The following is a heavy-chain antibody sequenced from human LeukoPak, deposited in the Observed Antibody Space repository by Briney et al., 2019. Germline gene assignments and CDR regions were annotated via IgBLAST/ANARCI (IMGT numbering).Heavy chain of an antibody. J-gene: IGHJ4*02. CDR2: IYYSGST. V-gene: IGHV4-39*01. Sequence: HSESLSLTCTVSGGSISSSGYYWGWIREPPGKGLEWIGSIYYSGSTYYNPSLKSRVTISVDTSKSQFSLKLSSVTTADTAVYYCARGDYYDDSGYPYDCWGQGTLVTVSS. CDR3: ARGDYYDDSGYPYDC. CDR1: GGSISSSGYY. D-gene: IGHD3-22*01.